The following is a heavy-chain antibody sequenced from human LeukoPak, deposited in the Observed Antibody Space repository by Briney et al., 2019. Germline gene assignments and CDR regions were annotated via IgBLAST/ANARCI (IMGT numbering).Heavy chain of an antibody. CDR2: IYSGGST. V-gene: IGHV3-53*01. J-gene: IGHJ4*02. Sequence: GGSLRLSCAASGFTVSSNYMSWVRQAPGKGLEWVSVIYSGGSTYYADSVKGRFTISRDNSKNTLFLQMNSLRAEDTAVYYCAKATGGYDNFDYWGQGTLVTVSS. CDR3: AKATGGYDNFDY. D-gene: IGHD5-12*01. CDR1: GFTVSSNY.